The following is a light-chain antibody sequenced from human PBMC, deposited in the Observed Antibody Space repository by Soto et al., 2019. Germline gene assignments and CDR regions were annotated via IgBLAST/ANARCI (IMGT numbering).Light chain of an antibody. J-gene: IGKJ2*01. V-gene: IGKV1-39*01. Sequence: DIQMTQSPSSLSASVGDRVTITCRASQSISTYLNWYQQKPGKAPKLLIYAVFTLQSGVPSRFSGGGSGTDFTLTIGSLQPEDFASYYCHQSISTPHTFGQGTKLEIK. CDR1: QSISTY. CDR3: HQSISTPHT. CDR2: AVF.